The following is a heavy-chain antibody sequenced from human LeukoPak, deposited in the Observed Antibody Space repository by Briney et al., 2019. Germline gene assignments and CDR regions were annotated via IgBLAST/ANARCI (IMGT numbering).Heavy chain of an antibody. D-gene: IGHD3-3*01. V-gene: IGHV4-59*01. CDR1: GGSISSYY. Sequence: SETLSLTCTVSGGSISSYYWGWIRQPPGKGLEWIGYIYYSGSTNYNPSLKSRVTISVDTSKNQFSLKLSSVTAADTAVYYCARVDYDFWSGPQGAFDYWGQGALVTVSS. J-gene: IGHJ4*02. CDR2: IYYSGST. CDR3: ARVDYDFWSGPQGAFDY.